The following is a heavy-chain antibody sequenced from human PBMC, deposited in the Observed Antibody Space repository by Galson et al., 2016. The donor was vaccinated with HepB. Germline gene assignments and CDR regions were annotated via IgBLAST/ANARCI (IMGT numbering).Heavy chain of an antibody. D-gene: IGHD6-19*01. CDR3: ARERAGAGTEGYYFDY. V-gene: IGHV1-46*01. CDR1: GYTFTSYY. J-gene: IGHJ4*02. CDR2: INPSGGRT. Sequence: SVKVSCKASGYTFTSYYIHWVQQAPGQGLEWMGIINPSGGRTSYAQKFQGRVTMTRDTSTSTVYMEVSSLRSDDTAVYYCARERAGAGTEGYYFDYWGQGTLVTVSS.